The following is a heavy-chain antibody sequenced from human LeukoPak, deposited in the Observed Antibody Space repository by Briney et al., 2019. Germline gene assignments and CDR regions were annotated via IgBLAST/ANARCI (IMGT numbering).Heavy chain of an antibody. CDR3: ARAFQSLGGLSLPHY. CDR1: GYTFTNYA. J-gene: IGHJ4*02. CDR2: IHPSTGNP. D-gene: IGHD3-16*02. Sequence: GASVKVSCKASGYTFTNYAMNWVRQAPGQGLEWMGWIHPSTGNPTYAQGFTGRFVFSLDTSVSTTFLQISSLKAEDTAVYFCARAFQSLGGLSLPHYWGQGTLVTVSS. V-gene: IGHV7-4-1*02.